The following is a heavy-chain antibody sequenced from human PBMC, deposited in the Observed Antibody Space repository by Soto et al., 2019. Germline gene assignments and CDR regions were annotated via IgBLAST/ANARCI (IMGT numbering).Heavy chain of an antibody. J-gene: IGHJ4*02. D-gene: IGHD2-15*01. V-gene: IGHV4-59*01. CDR3: ARCSGSTTYLDY. Sequence: SETLSLTCTVSGCSISSYYWSWIRQPPGKGLEWIGYIYYSGSTNYNPSLKSRVTISVDTSKNQFSLKLSSVTAADTAVYYCARCSGSTTYLDYWGQGALVTVS. CDR2: IYYSGST. CDR1: GCSISSYY.